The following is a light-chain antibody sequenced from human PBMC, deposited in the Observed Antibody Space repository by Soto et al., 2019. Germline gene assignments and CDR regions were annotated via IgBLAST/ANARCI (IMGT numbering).Light chain of an antibody. Sequence: QSALTQPASVSGSPGQSITISGNGTSSDVGSYNLVSWYQQHPGKSPKLMIYEGSKRPSGVSNRFSGSKSGNTASLTISGLQAEDEADYYCRSYAGSSTYVVFGGGTKLTVL. J-gene: IGLJ2*01. V-gene: IGLV2-23*01. CDR1: SSDVGSYNL. CDR2: EGS. CDR3: RSYAGSSTYVV.